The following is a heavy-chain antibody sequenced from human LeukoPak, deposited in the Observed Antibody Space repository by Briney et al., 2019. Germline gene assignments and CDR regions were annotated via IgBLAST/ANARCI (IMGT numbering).Heavy chain of an antibody. Sequence: ASVMVSCKASGYTFTCHYIHWVRQAPGQGLEWMGWINPNKGGTNYAQKFQGRVTVTRDMSISTAYMELRRLTSDDTAVYYCARDLRYCSGQSCYVPNGVFDIWGPGTIITVSS. D-gene: IGHD2-15*01. J-gene: IGHJ3*02. CDR1: GYTFTCHY. V-gene: IGHV1-2*02. CDR3: ARDLRYCSGQSCYVPNGVFDI. CDR2: INPNKGGT.